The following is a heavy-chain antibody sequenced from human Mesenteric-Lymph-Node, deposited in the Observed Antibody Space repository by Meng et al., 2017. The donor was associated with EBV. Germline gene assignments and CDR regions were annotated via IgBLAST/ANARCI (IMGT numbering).Heavy chain of an antibody. Sequence: NLGELGGGGEGPGGSLRLSCAASGVSLDDHGMNWVRQRPGKGLEWVAGINWNGGTTAYADSVQGRFTISRDNVKNSLYLQMNNLRGEDTAFYHCARDWSVGDPYFDCWGQGTLVTVSS. V-gene: IGHV3-20*01. J-gene: IGHJ4*02. CDR3: ARDWSVGDPYFDC. D-gene: IGHD3-3*01. CDR2: INWNGGTT. CDR1: GVSLDDHG.